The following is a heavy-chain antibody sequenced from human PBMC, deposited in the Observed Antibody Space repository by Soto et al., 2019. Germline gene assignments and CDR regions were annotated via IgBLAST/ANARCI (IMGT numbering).Heavy chain of an antibody. Sequence: SVKVSCEPSGFTLTSSAVQWVRQARGQHLEWIGRIDVGSGNTNYAQKFQERVTITRDMSTSTAYMELSSLRSEDTAVYYCAAGVEGYWGQGTLVTVSS. D-gene: IGHD2-15*01. J-gene: IGHJ4*02. V-gene: IGHV1-58*01. CDR1: GFTLTSSA. CDR2: IDVGSGNT. CDR3: AAGVEGY.